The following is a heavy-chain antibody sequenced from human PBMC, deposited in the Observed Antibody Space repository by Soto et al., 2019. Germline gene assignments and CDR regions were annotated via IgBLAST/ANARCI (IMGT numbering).Heavy chain of an antibody. J-gene: IGHJ4*02. CDR1: GYTFTNFH. CDR3: ARGSPGPVDH. D-gene: IGHD3-10*01. V-gene: IGHV1-8*02. CDR2: MNPYSGDT. Sequence: QVQLVQSGAEVRKPGASVKVSCKASGYTFTNFHFNWVRQATGQGLEWIGWMNPYSGDTGYAQNSQGRVTMTRDTSINPAYMEMTGLASDDTAVYYCARGSPGPVDHWGQGTPVTVSS.